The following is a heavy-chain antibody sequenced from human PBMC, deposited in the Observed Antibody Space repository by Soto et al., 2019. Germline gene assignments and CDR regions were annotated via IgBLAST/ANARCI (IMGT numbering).Heavy chain of an antibody. CDR2: IYHSGST. Sequence: PSETLSLTCTVSGDSISSGDYYWSWIRQPPGKGLEWIGYIYHSGSTYYNPSLESRISISVDTSKNHFSLRLNSVTAADTAVYFCARGVVGTAAAGNFDYWGQGTLVTVSS. CDR3: ARGVVGTAAAGNFDY. J-gene: IGHJ4*02. CDR1: GDSISSGDYY. V-gene: IGHV4-30-4*01. D-gene: IGHD6-13*01.